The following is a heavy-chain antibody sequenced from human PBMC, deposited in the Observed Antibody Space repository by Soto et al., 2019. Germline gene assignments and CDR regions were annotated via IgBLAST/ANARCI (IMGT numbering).Heavy chain of an antibody. Sequence: GGSLRLSCAASGFIFNNYAMSWVRQAPGKGLEWVSAISSGGVSTYYADSVKGRFTISRDNSKNTLDLQMNSLRADDTAVYYCAKDEESASYFDYWGQGTLVTVSS. J-gene: IGHJ4*02. V-gene: IGHV3-23*01. CDR3: AKDEESASYFDY. D-gene: IGHD3-3*01. CDR1: GFIFNNYA. CDR2: ISSGGVST.